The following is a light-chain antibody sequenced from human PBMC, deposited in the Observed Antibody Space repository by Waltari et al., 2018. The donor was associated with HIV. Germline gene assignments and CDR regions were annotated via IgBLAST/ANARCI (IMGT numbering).Light chain of an antibody. V-gene: IGKV3-11*01. CDR1: KSVSSH. CDR2: DAS. CDR3: QRSRNRPPWT. Sequence: IVLPQSPATLSLSPGNRAPLSCRDKKSVSSHLAWYQQKPGKAPRLLICDASNRATGSPARFSGSGSGTDFTLTISSLGPEDFAVDYGQRSRNRPPWTFGQGTKVEIK. J-gene: IGKJ1*01.